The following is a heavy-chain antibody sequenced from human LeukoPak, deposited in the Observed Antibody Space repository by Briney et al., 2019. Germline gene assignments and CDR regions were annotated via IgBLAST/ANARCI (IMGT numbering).Heavy chain of an antibody. CDR3: ATGERMVRGDGVDY. CDR2: IYSGGST. Sequence: GGSLRLSCAASGFTVRNNYMSWVRQAPGKGLEWVSVIYSGGSTYYADSVKGRFTISRDNSKNTLYLQMNSLRAEDAAVYFCATGERMVRGDGVDYWGQGTLVTVSS. D-gene: IGHD3-10*01. J-gene: IGHJ4*02. CDR1: GFTVRNNY. V-gene: IGHV3-66*01.